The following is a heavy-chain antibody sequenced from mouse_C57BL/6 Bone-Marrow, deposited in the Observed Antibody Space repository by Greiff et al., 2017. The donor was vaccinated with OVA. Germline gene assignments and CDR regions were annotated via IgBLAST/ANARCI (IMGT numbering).Heavy chain of an antibody. V-gene: IGHV1-19*01. D-gene: IGHD1-1*01. CDR3: ARRAYGSRYDFDY. Sequence: VQLQQSGPVLVKPGASVKMSCKASGYTFTDYYMNWVKQSHGKSLEWIGVINPYNGGTSYNQKFKGKATLTVDKSSSTAYMELNSLTSEDSAVYYCARRAYGSRYDFDYWGQGTTLTVSS. J-gene: IGHJ2*01. CDR2: INPYNGGT. CDR1: GYTFTDYY.